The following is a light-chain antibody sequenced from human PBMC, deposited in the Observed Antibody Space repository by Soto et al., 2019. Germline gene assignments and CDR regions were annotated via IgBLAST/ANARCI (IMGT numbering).Light chain of an antibody. CDR2: RNN. CDR1: SSNIGSNY. CDR3: AAWDDSLSVLYV. V-gene: IGLV1-47*01. Sequence: QSVLTQPPSASGTPGQRVTISCSGSSSNIGSNYVYWYQQLPGTAPKLLIYRNNQRPSGVPDRFSGSKSGTSASLAISGLRSEDEADYYCAAWDDSLSVLYVFVTGTNVTVL. J-gene: IGLJ1*01.